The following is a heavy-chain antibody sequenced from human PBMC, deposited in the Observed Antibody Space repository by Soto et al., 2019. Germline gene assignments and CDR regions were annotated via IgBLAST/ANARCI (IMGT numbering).Heavy chain of an antibody. J-gene: IGHJ4*02. CDR2: ISAYNGNT. D-gene: IGHD3-22*01. CDR3: ARDRGSITMIVVAPFDC. V-gene: IGHV1-18*01. CDR1: GYTFTSYG. Sequence: GASVKVSCKASGYTFTSYGISWVRQAPGQGLEWMGWISAYNGNTNYAQKLQGRVTMTTDTSTSTAYMELRSLRSDDTAVYYCARDRGSITMIVVAPFDCWGQGTLVTVS.